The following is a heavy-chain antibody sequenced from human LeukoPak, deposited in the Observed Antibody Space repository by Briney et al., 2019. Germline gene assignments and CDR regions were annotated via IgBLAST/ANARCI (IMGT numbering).Heavy chain of an antibody. CDR2: IIPIFGTA. CDR1: GGTFSSYA. D-gene: IGHD3-16*01. Sequence: SVKVSCKASGGTFSSYAISWVRQAPGQGLEWMGGIIPIFGTADYAQKFQGRVTITADESTSTAYMELSSLRSEDTAVYYCARFYDTTYYNWFDPWGQGTLVTVSS. CDR3: ARFYDTTYYNWFDP. J-gene: IGHJ5*02. V-gene: IGHV1-69*13.